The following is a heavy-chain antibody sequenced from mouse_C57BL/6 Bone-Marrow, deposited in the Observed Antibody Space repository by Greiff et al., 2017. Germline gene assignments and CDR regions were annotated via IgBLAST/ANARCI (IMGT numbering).Heavy chain of an antibody. CDR1: GYTFTSYW. CDR2: IDPSDSYT. V-gene: IGHV1-50*01. Sequence: QVQLQQPGAELVKPGASVKLSCKASGYTFTSYWMQWVKQRPGQGLEWIGEIDPSDSYTNYNQKFKGKATLTVDTSSSTAYMQLSSLTSEDSAVYDCARGDYYGSCYAMDYWGQGTSVTVSS. CDR3: ARGDYYGSCYAMDY. D-gene: IGHD1-1*01. J-gene: IGHJ4*01.